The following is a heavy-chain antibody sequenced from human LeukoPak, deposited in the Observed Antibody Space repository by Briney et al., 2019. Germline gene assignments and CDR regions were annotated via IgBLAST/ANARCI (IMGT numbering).Heavy chain of an antibody. J-gene: IGHJ5*02. CDR3: ARARGYGSGSHYLVFDT. Sequence: ASVKVSCKTSGYTFRDYYIHWVRQAPGQGLEWMGWINPSSGGTNYARKFQGRVTMTSDTSIRMAYMELSRLRSDDTAVYYCARARGYGSGSHYLVFDTRGQGTLVTVSS. V-gene: IGHV1-2*02. D-gene: IGHD3-10*01. CDR2: INPSSGGT. CDR1: GYTFRDYY.